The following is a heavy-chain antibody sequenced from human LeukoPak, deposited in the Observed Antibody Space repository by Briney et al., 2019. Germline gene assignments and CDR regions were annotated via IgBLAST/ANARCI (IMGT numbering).Heavy chain of an antibody. CDR2: IRSKAYGGTT. J-gene: IGHJ4*02. D-gene: IGHD4-23*01. V-gene: IGHV3-49*04. CDR3: TRDGTTTVVTRHFDY. CDR1: GFTFGDYA. Sequence: GGSLRLSCTASGFTFGDYAMSWVRQAPGKGREWGGFIRSKAYGGTTEYTASVKGRFTISRDDSKSIAYLQMNSLKTEDTAVYYCTRDGTTTVVTRHFDYWGQGTLVTVSS.